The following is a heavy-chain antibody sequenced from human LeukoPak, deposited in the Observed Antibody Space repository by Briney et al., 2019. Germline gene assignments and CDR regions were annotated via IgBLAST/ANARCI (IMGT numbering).Heavy chain of an antibody. Sequence: QPGGSLRLSCAASGFTFSSYAMSWVRQAPAKGLEWVSGISGSGGSTYYADSVKGRFTISRDNSKNTLYLQMSSLRAEDTAVYYCAKSSGTYYIYAYFDYRGQGTLVTVSS. V-gene: IGHV3-23*01. D-gene: IGHD3-10*01. CDR3: AKSSGTYYIYAYFDY. J-gene: IGHJ4*02. CDR1: GFTFSSYA. CDR2: ISGSGGST.